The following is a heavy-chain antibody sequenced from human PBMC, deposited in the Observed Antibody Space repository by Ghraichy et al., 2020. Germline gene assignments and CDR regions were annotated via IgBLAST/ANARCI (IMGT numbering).Heavy chain of an antibody. CDR2: ISSSSTI. V-gene: IGHV3-48*02. J-gene: IGHJ4*02. Sequence: GGSLRLSCAASGFTFSSYSMNWVRQAPGKGLEWVSYISSSSTIYYADSVKGRFTISRDNAKNSLYLQMNSLRDEDTAVYYCARMGPGYYDSSGYYLETGSFDYWGQGTLVTVSS. CDR1: GFTFSSYS. CDR3: ARMGPGYYDSSGYYLETGSFDY. D-gene: IGHD3-22*01.